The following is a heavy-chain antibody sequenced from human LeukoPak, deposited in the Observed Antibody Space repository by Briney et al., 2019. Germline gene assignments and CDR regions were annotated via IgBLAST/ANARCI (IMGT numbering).Heavy chain of an antibody. Sequence: PSETLSLTCTVSGGSISSYYWSWIRQPPGKGLEWIGYIYYSGGTKYNPSLKSRATISVDTSKNHFSLKLTSVTAADTAVYYCARRGSSGWYADFDYWGHGTLVTVSS. J-gene: IGHJ4*01. CDR1: GGSISSYY. CDR2: IYYSGGT. CDR3: ARRGSSGWYADFDY. V-gene: IGHV4-59*08. D-gene: IGHD6-19*01.